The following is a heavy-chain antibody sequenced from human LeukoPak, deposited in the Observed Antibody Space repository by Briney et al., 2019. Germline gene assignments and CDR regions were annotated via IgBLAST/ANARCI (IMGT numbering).Heavy chain of an antibody. J-gene: IGHJ4*02. V-gene: IGHV3-30*07. Sequence: GGSLRLSCAAAGFTFNEYVMHWVRQAPGRGLEWVAVISYDGKKEYYSESAKGRFTISRDDSKSIVYLQMNSLRAEDTAVYYCARDPTSRDGYNGVYYFDYWGQGTLVTVSS. CDR2: ISYDGKKE. CDR3: ARDPTSRDGYNGVYYFDY. D-gene: IGHD5-24*01. CDR1: GFTFNEYV.